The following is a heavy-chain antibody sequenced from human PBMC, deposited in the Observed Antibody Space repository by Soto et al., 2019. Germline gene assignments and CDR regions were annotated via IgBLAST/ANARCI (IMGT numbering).Heavy chain of an antibody. CDR3: AKDPVRFLEWSPLLDAFDI. Sequence: GGSLRLSCAASGFTFSSYAMSWVRQAPGKGLEWVSAISGSGGSTYYADSVKGRFTISRDNSKNTLYLQMNSLRAEDTAVYYCAKDPVRFLEWSPLLDAFDIWGQGTMVTVSS. V-gene: IGHV3-23*01. CDR1: GFTFSSYA. J-gene: IGHJ3*02. D-gene: IGHD3-3*01. CDR2: ISGSGGST.